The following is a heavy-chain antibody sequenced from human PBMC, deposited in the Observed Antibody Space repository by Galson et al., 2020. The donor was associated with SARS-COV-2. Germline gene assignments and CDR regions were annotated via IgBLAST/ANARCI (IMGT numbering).Heavy chain of an antibody. CDR1: GDSISSHY. D-gene: IGHD6-19*01. J-gene: IGHJ6*02. CDR3: ARLARVGVAGSFCYHALDG. CDR2: IYYSGST. V-gene: IGHV4-59*11. Sequence: SETLSLTCTVSGDSISSHYWSWVRHSPGRGLEYIGYIYYSGSTNYSPSLESRVTISVDTSTNQFSLTLTSVTAADTAVYYCARLARVGVAGSFCYHALDGWGQGTTVIVSS.